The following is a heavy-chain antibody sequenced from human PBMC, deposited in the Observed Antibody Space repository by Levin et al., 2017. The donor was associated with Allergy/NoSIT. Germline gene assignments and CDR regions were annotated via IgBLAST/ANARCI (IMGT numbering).Heavy chain of an antibody. V-gene: IGHV4-30-4*01. Sequence: SQTLSLTCTVSGGSISSGDYYWSWIRQPPGKGLEWIGYIYYSGSTYYNPSLKSRVTISVDTSKNQFSLKLSSVTAADTAVYYCARGSDPYYGMDVWGQGTTVTVSS. D-gene: IGHD1-26*01. J-gene: IGHJ6*02. CDR1: GGSISSGDYY. CDR3: ARGSDPYYGMDV. CDR2: IYYSGST.